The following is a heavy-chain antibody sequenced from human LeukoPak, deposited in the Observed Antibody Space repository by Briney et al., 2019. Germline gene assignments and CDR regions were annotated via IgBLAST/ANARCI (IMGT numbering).Heavy chain of an antibody. D-gene: IGHD3-3*01. CDR2: IIPIFGTA. Sequence: SVKVSCKASGGTFSSYAISWVRQAPGQGLEWMGGIIPIFGTANYAQKFQGRVTITADESTSTAYMELSSLRSEDTAVYYCARQVMNFWSDTPYYFDYWGQGTLVTVSS. CDR1: GGTFSSYA. V-gene: IGHV1-69*01. J-gene: IGHJ4*02. CDR3: ARQVMNFWSDTPYYFDY.